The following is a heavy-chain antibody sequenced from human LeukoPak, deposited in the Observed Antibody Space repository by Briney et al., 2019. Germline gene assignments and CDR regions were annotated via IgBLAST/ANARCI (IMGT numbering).Heavy chain of an antibody. J-gene: IGHJ3*02. CDR2: IYHSGST. V-gene: IGHV4-34*01. D-gene: IGHD3-22*01. CDR1: GGSFTGYY. CDR3: ARDPPDSSGYYSRANDAFDI. Sequence: SETLSLTCAVYGGSFTGYYWTWIRQPPGKGLEWIGEIYHSGSTNYSPSLKSRVTISIDTSKNEFSLKLSSVTAADTAVYYCARDPPDSSGYYSRANDAFDIWGQGTMVTVSS.